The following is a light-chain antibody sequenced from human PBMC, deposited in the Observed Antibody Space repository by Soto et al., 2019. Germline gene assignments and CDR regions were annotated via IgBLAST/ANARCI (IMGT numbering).Light chain of an antibody. CDR1: SSDVGCYNY. CDR3: SSYTSSSTLV. J-gene: IGLJ2*01. CDR2: DVS. V-gene: IGLV2-14*01. Sequence: QSVLTQPASVSGSPGQSITISCTGTSSDVGCYNYVSWYQQHPGKAPQLMIYDVSNRPSGVSNRFSGSKSGNTASLTISGLQAEDEADYYCSSYTSSSTLVFGGGTKLTVL.